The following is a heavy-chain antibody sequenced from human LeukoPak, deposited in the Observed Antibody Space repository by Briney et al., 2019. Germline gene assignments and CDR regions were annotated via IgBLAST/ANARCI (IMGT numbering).Heavy chain of an antibody. J-gene: IGHJ4*02. Sequence: PGGSLRLSCAASGFTFSNSGMHWVRQAPGKGLEWVAFIRYDGDRKYYTDSVKGRFTISRDNSKNTLYLQMNSLRPEETAIYYCAKKAVPQAAAGTIDVWGQGPLVTVPS. D-gene: IGHD6-13*01. CDR3: AKKAVPQAAAGTIDV. CDR1: GFTFSNSG. CDR2: IRYDGDRK. V-gene: IGHV3-30*02.